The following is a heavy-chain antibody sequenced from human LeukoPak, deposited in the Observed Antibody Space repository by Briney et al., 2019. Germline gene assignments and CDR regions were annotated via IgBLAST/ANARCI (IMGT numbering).Heavy chain of an antibody. Sequence: GGSLRLSCAASGFTFSSYGMHWVRQAPGKGLEWVAFIRYDGSNKYYADSVKGRFTISRDNSKNTLYLQMNSLRAEDTAVYYCAKYSSSWYVGDRVFDYWGQGTLVTVSS. D-gene: IGHD6-13*01. CDR3: AKYSSSWYVGDRVFDY. J-gene: IGHJ4*02. CDR1: GFTFSSYG. V-gene: IGHV3-30*02. CDR2: IRYDGSNK.